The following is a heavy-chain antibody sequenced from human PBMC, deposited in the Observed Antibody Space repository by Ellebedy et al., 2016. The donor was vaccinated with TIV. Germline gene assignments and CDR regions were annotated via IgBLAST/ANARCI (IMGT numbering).Heavy chain of an antibody. V-gene: IGHV3-23*01. CDR1: GFSFTKYA. CDR3: AREMGRIDY. J-gene: IGHJ4*02. D-gene: IGHD3-16*01. CDR2: ISGSADGT. Sequence: GGSLRLXCAASGFSFTKYAMSWVRQAPGKGLEWVSAISGSADGTYYADSVKGRFTISRDNAKKSLYLQMNSLRAEDTAVYYCAREMGRIDYWGRGTLVTVSS.